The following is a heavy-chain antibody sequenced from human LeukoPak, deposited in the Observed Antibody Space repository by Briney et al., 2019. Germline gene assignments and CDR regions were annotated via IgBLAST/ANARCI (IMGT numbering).Heavy chain of an antibody. D-gene: IGHD5-24*01. Sequence: KTGGSLRLSCAVSGFNFDIAWMNWVRQAPEEGQEWVGRIKSKDDGATTDYAAPVRGRPTISIDDSKNMLYLQMESLKTEDTAVYYCVSRDGYKPRYFMDVWGKGTTVTVSS. J-gene: IGHJ6*03. CDR1: GFNFDIAW. CDR2: IKSKDDGATT. CDR3: VSRDGYKPRYFMDV. V-gene: IGHV3-15*01.